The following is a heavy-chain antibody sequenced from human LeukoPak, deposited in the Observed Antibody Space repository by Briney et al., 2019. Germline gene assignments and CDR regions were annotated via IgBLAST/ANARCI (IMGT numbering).Heavy chain of an antibody. J-gene: IGHJ6*03. CDR3: TTVGGYPGYYYLFFMDV. D-gene: IGHD5-18*01. V-gene: IGHV3-15*01. CDR2: IKSKTDGGTT. Sequence: GGSLRLSCAASGFTFSNAWMSWVRQAPGKGLEWVGRIKSKTDGGTTDYAAPVKGRFTIPRDDSKNTLYLQMNSLKTEDTAVYYWTTVGGYPGYYYLFFMDVWGKGTTVTVSS. CDR1: GFTFSNAW.